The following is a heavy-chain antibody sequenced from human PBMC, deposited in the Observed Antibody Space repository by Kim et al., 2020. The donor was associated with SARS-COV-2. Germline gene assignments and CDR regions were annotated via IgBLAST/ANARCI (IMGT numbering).Heavy chain of an antibody. J-gene: IGHJ5*02. CDR2: ISYDGSNK. V-gene: IGHV3-30*18. CDR3: AKAPRALMTTGSWFDP. Sequence: GGSLRLSCAASGFTFSSYGMHWVRQAPGKGLEWVAVISYDGSNKYYADSVKGRFTISRDNSKNTLYLQMNSLRAEDTAVYYCAKAPRALMTTGSWFDPWGQGTLVTVSS. D-gene: IGHD4-4*01. CDR1: GFTFSSYG.